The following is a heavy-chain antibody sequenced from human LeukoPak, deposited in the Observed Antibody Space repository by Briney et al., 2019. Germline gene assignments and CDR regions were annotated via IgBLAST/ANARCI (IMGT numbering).Heavy chain of an antibody. V-gene: IGHV3-74*01. CDR2: INSDRSST. D-gene: IGHD6-19*01. J-gene: IGHJ5*02. CDR3: ARVGLYSSGWYSDDWFDP. CDR1: GFTYSSYW. Sequence: GGSLRLSCAASGFTYSSYWMHWVRQAPGKGLVWVSRINSDRSSTSYADSVKGRFTISRDNAKNTLYLQMNSLRAEDTAVYYCARVGLYSSGWYSDDWFDPWGQGTLVTVSS.